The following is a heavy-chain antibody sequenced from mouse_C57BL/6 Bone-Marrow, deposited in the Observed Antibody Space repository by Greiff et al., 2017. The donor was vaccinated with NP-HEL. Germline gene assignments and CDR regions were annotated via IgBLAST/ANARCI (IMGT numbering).Heavy chain of an antibody. J-gene: IGHJ4*01. CDR1: GYTFTSYW. Sequence: VQLQQPGAELVKPGASVKLSCKASGYTFTSYWMHWVKQRPGQGLEWIGMIHPNSGSTNYNEKFKSKATLTVDKSSSTAYMQLSSLTSEDSAVYYCARYYYGSEDYAMDYWGQGTSVTVSS. V-gene: IGHV1-64*01. CDR2: IHPNSGST. CDR3: ARYYYGSEDYAMDY. D-gene: IGHD1-1*01.